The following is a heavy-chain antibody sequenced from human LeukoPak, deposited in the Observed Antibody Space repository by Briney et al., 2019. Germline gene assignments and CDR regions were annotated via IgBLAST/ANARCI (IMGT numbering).Heavy chain of an antibody. D-gene: IGHD3-22*01. CDR2: ISYDGSNK. CDR3: ARSPNYDSSGYRGPHFDY. Sequence: PGGSLRLSCAASGFTFSSYAMHWVRQAPGKGLEWVAVISYDGSNKYYADSVKGRFTISRDNSKNTLYLQMNSLRAEDTAVYYCARSPNYDSSGYRGPHFDYWGQGTLVTVSS. CDR1: GFTFSSYA. V-gene: IGHV3-30-3*01. J-gene: IGHJ4*02.